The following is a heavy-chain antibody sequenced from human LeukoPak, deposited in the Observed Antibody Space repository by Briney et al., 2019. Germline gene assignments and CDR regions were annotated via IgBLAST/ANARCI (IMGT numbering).Heavy chain of an antibody. Sequence: GGSLRLSCAASGFTFSSYAMHWVRQAPGKGLEWVAVISYDGSNKYYADSVKGRFTISGDNSKNTLYLQMNSLRAEDTAVYYCARGPVVLWFGELTSFDYWGQGTLVTVSS. J-gene: IGHJ4*02. V-gene: IGHV3-30*04. CDR3: ARGPVVLWFGELTSFDY. D-gene: IGHD3-10*01. CDR2: ISYDGSNK. CDR1: GFTFSSYA.